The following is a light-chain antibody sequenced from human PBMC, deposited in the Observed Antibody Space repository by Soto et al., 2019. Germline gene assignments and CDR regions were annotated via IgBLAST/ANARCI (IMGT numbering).Light chain of an antibody. Sequence: DIQMTQSPTSLSESVGDRVTITCRASQGIRNFVAWYQQKPGTAPKLLIYAASTLQSGVPSRFSGSGSGTDFTLTINSLQPEDVATYSCQKYSSVPVFGPWPKGEI. V-gene: IGKV1-27*01. CDR3: QKYSSVPV. J-gene: IGKJ3*01. CDR2: AAS. CDR1: QGIRNF.